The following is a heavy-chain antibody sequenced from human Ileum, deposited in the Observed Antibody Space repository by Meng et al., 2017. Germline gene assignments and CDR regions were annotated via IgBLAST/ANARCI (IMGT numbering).Heavy chain of an antibody. CDR1: GGSFTHYY. D-gene: IGHD3-10*01. CDR3: ARLSCRGGACPKKELRKNYYYYTLDF. V-gene: IGHV4-34*01. CDR2: INYSGVT. Sequence: SETLSLTCAVSGGSFTHYYWTWIRQSPGKGLEWIGEINYSGVTNNNPSLKSRVTTEVDTSKTQFSLKVTSVTTADAAVYFCARLSCRGGACPKKELRKNYYYYTLDFWGPGTTVTVSS. J-gene: IGHJ6*02.